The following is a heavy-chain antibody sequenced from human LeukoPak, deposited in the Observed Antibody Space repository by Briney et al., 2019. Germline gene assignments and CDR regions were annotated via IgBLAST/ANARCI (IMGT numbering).Heavy chain of an antibody. J-gene: IGHJ6*03. CDR2: IYLDGNT. D-gene: IGHD5-24*01. Sequence: SGTLSLTCTVSGASISSYSWSWIRQPPGKGLERIAYIYLDGNTDFQPSLKSRVTMSVDSSKNQVSLKLTSVTAADTAVYFCARRRGDMATIPDYHYYYMDVWGKGTTVTVSS. V-gene: IGHV4-4*08. CDR3: ARRRGDMATIPDYHYYYMDV. CDR1: GASISSYS.